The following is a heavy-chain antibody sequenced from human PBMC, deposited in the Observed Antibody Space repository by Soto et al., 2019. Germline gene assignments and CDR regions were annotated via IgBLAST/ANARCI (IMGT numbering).Heavy chain of an antibody. CDR2: ISSSSSTI. CDR1: GFTFSSYS. D-gene: IGHD3-9*01. Sequence: EVQLVESGGGLVQPGGSLRLSCAASGFTFSSYSMNWFRQAPGKGLEWVSYISSSSSTIYYADSVKGRFTSSRDNATNSLYLPMNSLRAEDTAVYYCASEDYDILTGYRTIDYWGQGTLVTVSS. J-gene: IGHJ4*02. V-gene: IGHV3-48*01. CDR3: ASEDYDILTGYRTIDY.